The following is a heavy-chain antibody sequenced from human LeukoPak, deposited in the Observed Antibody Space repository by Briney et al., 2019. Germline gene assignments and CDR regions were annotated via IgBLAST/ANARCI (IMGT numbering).Heavy chain of an antibody. D-gene: IGHD3-10*01. CDR3: AKPSWHYYGSGSHFDY. CDR2: ISSSGSTI. Sequence: PGGSLRLSCAASGFTFSDYYMSWIRQAPGKGLEWVSYISSSGSTIYYADSVRGRFTISRDNAKNTLYLQMNSLRAEDTAVYYCAKPSWHYYGSGSHFDYWGQGTLVTVSS. CDR1: GFTFSDYY. V-gene: IGHV3-11*01. J-gene: IGHJ4*02.